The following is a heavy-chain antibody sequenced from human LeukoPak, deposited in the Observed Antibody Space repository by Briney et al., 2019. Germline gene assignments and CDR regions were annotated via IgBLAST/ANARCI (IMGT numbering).Heavy chain of an antibody. CDR3: SYDSSGYYLGGSDY. J-gene: IGHJ4*02. D-gene: IGHD3-22*01. CDR1: GGTLSSYA. V-gene: IGHV1-69*13. CDR2: IIPIFGTA. Sequence: ASVKVSCKASGGTLSSYAISWVRQAPGQGLEWMGGIIPIFGTANYAQKFQGRVTITADESTSTAYMELSSLRSEDTAVYYCSYDSSGYYLGGSDYWGQGTLVTVSS.